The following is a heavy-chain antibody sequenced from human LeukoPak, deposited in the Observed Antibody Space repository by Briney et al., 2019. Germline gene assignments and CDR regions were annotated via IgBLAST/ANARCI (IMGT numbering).Heavy chain of an antibody. CDR3: AREHTYYFGSQTSTLDV. CDR2: IYYTGSV. V-gene: IGHV4-31*03. CDR1: GASISTGGYY. Sequence: NPSETLSLTCTFSGASISTGGYYWTWIRQPPGEGLEWIGYIYYTGSVDYNPSLKSRLTISLDTSKNQFSLKLNSVTAADTAVYYCAREHTYYFGSQTSTLDVWGQGTAVTVSS. D-gene: IGHD3-10*01. J-gene: IGHJ6*02.